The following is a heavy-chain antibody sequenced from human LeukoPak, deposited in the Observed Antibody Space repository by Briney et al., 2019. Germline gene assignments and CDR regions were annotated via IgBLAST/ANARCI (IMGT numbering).Heavy chain of an antibody. CDR1: GLTFSTFA. V-gene: IGHV3-21*01. CDR3: TRDRGWQQFDY. Sequence: GGSLRLSCAASGLTFSTFAMIWVRQPPGKGLEWVSSISSSSSYIYYADSVKGRFTISRDNAKNSLYLQMSSLRDDDTAVYYCTRDRGWQQFDYWGQGTLVTVSS. J-gene: IGHJ4*02. CDR2: ISSSSSYI. D-gene: IGHD5-24*01.